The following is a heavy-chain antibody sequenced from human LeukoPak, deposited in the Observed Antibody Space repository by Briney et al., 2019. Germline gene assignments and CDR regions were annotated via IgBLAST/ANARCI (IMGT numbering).Heavy chain of an antibody. V-gene: IGHV1-18*01. D-gene: IGHD6-13*01. CDR1: GYTFTSYG. CDR2: ISAYNGNT. J-gene: IGHJ6*02. CDR3: ARVRGYSSSWYHYYGMDV. Sequence: ASVTVSCKASGYTFTSYGISWVRQAPGQGLEWMGWISAYNGNTNYAQKLQGRVTMTTDTSTSTAYMELRSLRSDDTAVYYCARVRGYSSSWYHYYGMDVWGQGTTVTVSS.